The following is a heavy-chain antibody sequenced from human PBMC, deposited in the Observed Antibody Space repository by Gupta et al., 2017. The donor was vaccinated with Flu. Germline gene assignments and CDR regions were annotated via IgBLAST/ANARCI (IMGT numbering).Heavy chain of an antibody. Sequence: EVQLVESGGGLVQPGGSLRLSCAASGFTFSSYSMNWVRQAPGKGLEWVSYISSSSSTIYYADSVKGRFTISRDNAKNSLYLQMNSLRDEDTAVYYCARDRSSGWSRGAFDIWGQGTMVTVSS. CDR1: GFTFSSYS. CDR2: ISSSSSTI. V-gene: IGHV3-48*02. J-gene: IGHJ3*02. CDR3: ARDRSSGWSRGAFDI. D-gene: IGHD6-19*01.